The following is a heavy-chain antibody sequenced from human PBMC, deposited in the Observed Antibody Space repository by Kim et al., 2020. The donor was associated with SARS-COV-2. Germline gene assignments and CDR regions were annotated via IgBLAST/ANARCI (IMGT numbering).Heavy chain of an antibody. Sequence: TTTRPALKRRVTISVDTSNTQFSLKLRAATAADTAVYYCARRGRRRWFDPWGQGTLVTVSS. D-gene: IGHD3-10*01. CDR2: T. CDR3: ARRGRRRWFDP. V-gene: IGHV4-34*01. J-gene: IGHJ5*02.